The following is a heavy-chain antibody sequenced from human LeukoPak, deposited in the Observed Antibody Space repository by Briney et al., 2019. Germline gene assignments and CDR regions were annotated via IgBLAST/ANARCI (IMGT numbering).Heavy chain of an antibody. Sequence: GGSLRLSCAASGFTFSSYGMHWVRQAPGKGLEWVAVIWYDGGNKYYADSVKGRFTISRDNSKNTLYLQMNSLRAEDTAVYYCARTGYDYVWGSYPNTFDYWGQGTLVTVSS. D-gene: IGHD3-16*02. J-gene: IGHJ4*02. CDR1: GFTFSSYG. CDR3: ARTGYDYVWGSYPNTFDY. CDR2: IWYDGGNK. V-gene: IGHV3-33*01.